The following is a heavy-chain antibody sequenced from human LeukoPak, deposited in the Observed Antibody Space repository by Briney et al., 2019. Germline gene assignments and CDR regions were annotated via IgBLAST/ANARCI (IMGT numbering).Heavy chain of an antibody. D-gene: IGHD1-26*01. CDR2: ISSSSSYI. J-gene: IGHJ4*02. CDR3: ARDGVGATTIDY. V-gene: IGHV3-21*01. Sequence: GGSLRPSCAASGFTFSNYWMTWVRQAPGKGLGWVSSISSSSSYIYYADSVKGRFTISRDNAKNSLYLQMNSLRAEDTAVYYCARDGVGATTIDYWGQGTLVTVSS. CDR1: GFTFSNYW.